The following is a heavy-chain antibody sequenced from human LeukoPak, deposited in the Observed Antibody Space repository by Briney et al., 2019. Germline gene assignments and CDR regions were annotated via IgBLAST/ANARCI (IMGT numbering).Heavy chain of an antibody. J-gene: IGHJ4*02. D-gene: IGHD1-26*01. CDR3: ARKLGEVGATNNYFDY. CDR1: GYTFTRYT. CDR2: INTNTGNP. Sequence: ASVKVSCKASGYTFTRYTMNWVRQAPGQGLEWMGWINTNTGNPTYAQGFTGRFVFSLDTSVSTAYLQISSLKAEDTAVYYCARKLGEVGATNNYFDYWGQETLVTVSS. V-gene: IGHV7-4-1*02.